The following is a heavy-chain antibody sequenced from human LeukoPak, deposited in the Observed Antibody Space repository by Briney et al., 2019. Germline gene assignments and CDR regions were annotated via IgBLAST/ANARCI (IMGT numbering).Heavy chain of an antibody. D-gene: IGHD3-3*01. CDR2: INWDGGST. J-gene: IGHJ4*02. CDR3: ARGNPFGYYDPYFDY. Sequence: GGSLRLSCAASGFTFDDYGMNWVRQDPGKGLEWVSGINWDGGSTGYADSVKGRFTISRDNAKNSLYLQMNSLRAEDTALYYCARGNPFGYYDPYFDYWGQGTLVTVSS. V-gene: IGHV3-20*04. CDR1: GFTFDDYG.